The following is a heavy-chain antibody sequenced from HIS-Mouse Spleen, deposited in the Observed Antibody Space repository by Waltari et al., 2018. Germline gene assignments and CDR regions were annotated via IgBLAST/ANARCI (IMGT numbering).Heavy chain of an antibody. CDR1: GGSFSGYY. V-gene: IGHV4-34*01. J-gene: IGHJ4*02. D-gene: IGHD2-2*01. Sequence: QVQLQQWGAGLLKPSETLSLTCAVYGGSFSGYYWSWIRQPPGKGLEWIGEINHSGRTNYNPSLKSRCTISVDTSKNQFSLKLSSVTAADTAVYYCARSKGYCSSTSCYYFDYWGQGTLVTVSS. CDR3: ARSKGYCSSTSCYYFDY. CDR2: INHSGRT.